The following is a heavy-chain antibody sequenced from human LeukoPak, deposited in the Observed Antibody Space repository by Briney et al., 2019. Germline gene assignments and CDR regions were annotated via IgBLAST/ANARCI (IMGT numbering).Heavy chain of an antibody. CDR1: GYTFTSYY. V-gene: IGHV1-46*01. CDR2: INSSGGNT. J-gene: IGHJ6*02. Sequence: ASVKVSCKASGYTFTSYYMYWVRQAPGQGVDWMGIINSSGGNTSYAQNFQGRVTMTRDTSARLVYMELRSLRSEDTAVYYCARENTYGYSYGMDVWGQGTTVTVSS. D-gene: IGHD3-22*01. CDR3: ARENTYGYSYGMDV.